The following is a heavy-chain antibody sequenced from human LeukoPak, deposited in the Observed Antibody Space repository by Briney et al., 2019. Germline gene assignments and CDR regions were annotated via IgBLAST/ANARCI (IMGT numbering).Heavy chain of an antibody. V-gene: IGHV4-61*02. CDR1: GYSISSGYY. D-gene: IGHD3-10*01. J-gene: IGHJ5*02. CDR2: IYTSGST. Sequence: SETLSLTCTVSGYSISSGYYWGWIRQPAGKGLEWIGRIYTSGSTNYNPSLKSRVTISVDTSKNQFSLKLSSVTAADTAVYYCARGGSGSYYPLGFDPWGQGTLVTVSS. CDR3: ARGGSGSYYPLGFDP.